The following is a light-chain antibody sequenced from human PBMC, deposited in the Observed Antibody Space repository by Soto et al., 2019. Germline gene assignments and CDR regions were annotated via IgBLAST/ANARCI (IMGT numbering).Light chain of an antibody. CDR2: GAL. V-gene: IGKV3-20*01. J-gene: IGKJ1*01. Sequence: EIVLTQSPATLSLSPGERATLSCRASQSVSSYLAWYQQKPGQAPRLLIYGALSRATGIPDRFSGSGYGTDFTLTISRLEPEDFAVYYCLQYGDSFPWTFGQGTKVDIK. CDR3: LQYGDSFPWT. CDR1: QSVSSY.